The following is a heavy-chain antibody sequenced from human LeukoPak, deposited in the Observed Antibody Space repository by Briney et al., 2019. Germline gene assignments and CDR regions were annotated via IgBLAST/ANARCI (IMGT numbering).Heavy chain of an antibody. J-gene: IGHJ4*02. V-gene: IGHV3-30*03. CDR3: ARGVRIAVAGNIDY. CDR1: GFTFSSYG. Sequence: GRSLRLSCAASGFTFSSYGMHWVRQAPGKGLEWVAVISYDGPNKNYADSVKGRFTISRDNSKNTLYLQMNSLRAEDTAVYYCARGVRIAVAGNIDYWGQGTLVTVSS. D-gene: IGHD6-19*01. CDR2: ISYDGPNK.